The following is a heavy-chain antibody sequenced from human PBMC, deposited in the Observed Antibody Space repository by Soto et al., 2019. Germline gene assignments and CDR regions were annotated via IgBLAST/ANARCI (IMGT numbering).Heavy chain of an antibody. CDR2: INSDGSST. V-gene: IGHV3-74*01. CDR1: GFTFSSYW. J-gene: IGHJ5*02. Sequence: QPGGSLRLSCAASGFTFSSYWMHWVRQAPGKGLVWVSRINSDGSSTSYADSVKGRFTISRDNAKNTLYLQMNSLRAEDTAVYYCARRREYCSGGSCYADWFDPWGQGTLVTVSS. CDR3: ARRREYCSGGSCYADWFDP. D-gene: IGHD2-15*01.